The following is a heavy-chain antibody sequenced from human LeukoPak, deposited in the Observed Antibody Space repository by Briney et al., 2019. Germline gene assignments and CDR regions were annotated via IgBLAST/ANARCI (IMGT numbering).Heavy chain of an antibody. CDR1: GVSISSGDYY. Sequence: TASQTLSLTCTVSGVSISSGDYYWSWIRQPPGKGLEWIGYIFYSGSTNCNPSLKSRLTLSIDTSKNQFSLKLNSVTAADTAVYYCARGRYTTSGQFDPWGQGTLVTVSS. CDR2: IFYSGST. V-gene: IGHV4-30-4*01. CDR3: ARGRYTTSGQFDP. J-gene: IGHJ5*02. D-gene: IGHD3-16*02.